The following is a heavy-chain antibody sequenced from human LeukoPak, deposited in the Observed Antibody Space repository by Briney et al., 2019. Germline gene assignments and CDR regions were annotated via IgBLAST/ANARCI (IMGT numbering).Heavy chain of an antibody. D-gene: IGHD5-18*01. V-gene: IGHV3-53*01. CDR2: IYGGGDT. J-gene: IGHJ4*02. CDR1: GFTASSTY. CDR3: ARDSDTAMVMSYFDY. Sequence: GGSLRLSCAASGFTASSTYMSWVRQAPGKGLEWVSIIYGGGDTYYADSVKGRFTISRDNSKNTLYLQMNSLRAEDTALYYCARDSDTAMVMSYFDYWGQGTLVTVSS.